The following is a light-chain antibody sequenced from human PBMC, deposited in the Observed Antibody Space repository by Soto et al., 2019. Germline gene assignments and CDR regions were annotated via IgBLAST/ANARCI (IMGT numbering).Light chain of an antibody. J-gene: IGKJ4*01. V-gene: IGKV1-5*01. CDR3: QQYNSYPPT. CDR2: DAS. Sequence: DIQMTQSPSTLSASVGDRVTITCRASQSISSWLAWYQQKPGKAPKLLIYDASSLESGVPSRFSGSGSGTEFTLTISSLQPDDFATYYCQQYNSYPPTVGGGTKVDIK. CDR1: QSISSW.